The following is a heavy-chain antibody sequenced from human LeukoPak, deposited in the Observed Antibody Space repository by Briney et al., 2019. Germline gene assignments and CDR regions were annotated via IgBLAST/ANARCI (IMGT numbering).Heavy chain of an antibody. J-gene: IGHJ2*01. Sequence: GESLKISCKGSDYSFANYWIGWVRQMPGKGLEWMGIIYPGDSNIRYGPSFQGQVTISADRSISTAYLQWSSLKASDTAMYYCARRVEYNDGSGSYWYFDIWGRGTLVTVSS. CDR3: ARRVEYNDGSGSYWYFDI. V-gene: IGHV5-51*01. CDR2: IYPGDSNI. D-gene: IGHD3-10*01. CDR1: DYSFANYW.